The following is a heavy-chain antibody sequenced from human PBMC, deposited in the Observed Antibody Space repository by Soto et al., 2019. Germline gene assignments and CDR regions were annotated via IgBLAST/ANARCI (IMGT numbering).Heavy chain of an antibody. CDR1: GFTFSSYW. CDR3: ARLDYGDYVWNPNWFDP. D-gene: IGHD4-17*01. CDR2: IKQDGSEK. J-gene: IGHJ5*02. V-gene: IGHV3-7*03. Sequence: EVQLVESGGGLVQPGGSLRLSCAASGFTFSSYWMSWVRQAPGKGLEWVANIKQDGSEKYYVDSVKGRFTTSRDNAKNSLYLQMNSLRAEDSAVYYCARLDYGDYVWNPNWFDPWGQGTLVTVSS.